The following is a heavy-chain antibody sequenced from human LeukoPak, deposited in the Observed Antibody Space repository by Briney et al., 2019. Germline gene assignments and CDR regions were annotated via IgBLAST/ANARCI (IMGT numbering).Heavy chain of an antibody. J-gene: IGHJ4*02. CDR2: PRGNGDT. D-gene: IGHD1-1*01. CDR1: GFTFSTYA. V-gene: IGHV3-23*01. Sequence: GGSLRLSCAASGFTFSTYAMSWVREAPVRGLEWVSSPRGNGDTFYADSVKGRFTLSRDDSRNTVYLQLNNLRVEDTAVYYCAKANWVSNADAVSWGQGTVVTVSS. CDR3: AKANWVSNADAVS.